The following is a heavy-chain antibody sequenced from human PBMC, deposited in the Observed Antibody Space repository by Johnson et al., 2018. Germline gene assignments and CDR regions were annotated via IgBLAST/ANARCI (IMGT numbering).Heavy chain of an antibody. CDR3: AKDRSFFGWFGELGGMDV. V-gene: IGHV3-23*01. CDR2: ISGSGDSP. CDR1: GFTFSSYA. Sequence: VQLQESGGGLVQPGGSLRLSCEASGFTFSSYAMSWVRQAPGKGLEWVSAISGSGDSPYYAATVKGRFTIYRDNSQNTLYLQMNSLRAEDTAVCYGAKDRSFFGWFGELGGMDVWGQGTTVTVSS. J-gene: IGHJ6*02. D-gene: IGHD3-10*01.